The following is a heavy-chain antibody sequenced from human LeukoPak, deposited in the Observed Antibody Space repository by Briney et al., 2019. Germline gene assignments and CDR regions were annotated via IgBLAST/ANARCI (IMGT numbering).Heavy chain of an antibody. CDR3: ARDQEGFDY. Sequence: ASVKVSCKASGYTFTSNCIHWVRQAPGQGLEWMGMIYPRDGSTSYAQKFQGRVTVTRDTSTSTVHMELSGLRSEDTAVYYCARDQEGFDYWGQGTLVTVSS. J-gene: IGHJ4*02. CDR1: GYTFTSNC. V-gene: IGHV1-46*01. CDR2: IYPRDGST.